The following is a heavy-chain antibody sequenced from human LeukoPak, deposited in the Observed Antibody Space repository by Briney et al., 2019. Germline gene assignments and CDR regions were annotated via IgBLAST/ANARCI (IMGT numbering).Heavy chain of an antibody. CDR3: ARDDLDDGGNARNFDY. J-gene: IGHJ4*02. CDR1: GYSFPSYW. V-gene: IGHV5-51*01. CDR2: IYPGDSDT. D-gene: IGHD4-23*01. Sequence: GESLKISCEASGYSFPSYWIGWVRQMPGKGLEWMGIIYPGDSDTRYSPSFRGQVTISADKSIRTAYLQWRSLRASDTAMYFCARDDLDDGGNARNFDYWGQGTLVTVSS.